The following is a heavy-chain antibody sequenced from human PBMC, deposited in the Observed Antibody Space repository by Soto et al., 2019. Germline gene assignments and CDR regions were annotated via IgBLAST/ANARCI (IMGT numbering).Heavy chain of an antibody. J-gene: IGHJ6*02. D-gene: IGHD5-18*01. V-gene: IGHV3-23*01. CDR3: AKVDTWIRYGMDV. CDR2: ISGDGAAT. Sequence: GGSLRLSCAASGFNFGSFAMTWVHQAPGKGLQWVSAISGDGAATYYADSVKGRFTISRDNSKNTLYLQMNSLRAEDTAVYYCAKVDTWIRYGMDVWGQGTTVTVSS. CDR1: GFNFGSFA.